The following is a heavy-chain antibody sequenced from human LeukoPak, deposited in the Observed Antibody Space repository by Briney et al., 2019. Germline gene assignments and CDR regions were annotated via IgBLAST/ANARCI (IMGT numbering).Heavy chain of an antibody. CDR3: ARTSTRYGDSASDY. Sequence: GASVKVSCKASGGTFSSYAISWVRQAPGQGLEWMGGTIPIFGTANYAQKFQGRVTITADESTSTAYMELSSLRSEDTAVYYCARTSTRYGDSASDYWGQGTLVTVSS. D-gene: IGHD4-17*01. V-gene: IGHV1-69*13. CDR1: GGTFSSYA. J-gene: IGHJ4*02. CDR2: TIPIFGTA.